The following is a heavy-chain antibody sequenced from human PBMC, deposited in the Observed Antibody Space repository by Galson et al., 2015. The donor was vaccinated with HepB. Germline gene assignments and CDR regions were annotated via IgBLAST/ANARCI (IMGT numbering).Heavy chain of an antibody. D-gene: IGHD2-15*01. CDR2: ISYDGSNK. J-gene: IGHJ3*02. Sequence: SLRLSCAASGFTFSSYAIHWVRQAPGKGLEWVAVISYDGSNKYYADSVKGRFTISRDNAKNSLYLQMNSLRAEDTAVYYCAREIAWWELTGPDAFDIWGQGTMVTVSS. CDR3: AREIAWWELTGPDAFDI. V-gene: IGHV3-30*04. CDR1: GFTFSSYA.